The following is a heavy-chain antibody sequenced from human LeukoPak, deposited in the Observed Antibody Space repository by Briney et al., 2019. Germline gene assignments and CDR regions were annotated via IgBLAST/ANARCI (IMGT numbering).Heavy chain of an antibody. CDR1: GGSISGYY. CDR3: ARGCSAGTPHNWFDP. D-gene: IGHD6-13*01. J-gene: IGHJ5*02. CDR2: IYYSGST. Sequence: PSETLSLTCIVSGGSISGYYLSWIRQPPGKGLEWIGYIYYSGSTNYNPSLKSRVTISVDTSKNQFSLKLSSVTAADTAVYYCARGCSAGTPHNWFDPWGQGTLVTVSS. V-gene: IGHV4-59*01.